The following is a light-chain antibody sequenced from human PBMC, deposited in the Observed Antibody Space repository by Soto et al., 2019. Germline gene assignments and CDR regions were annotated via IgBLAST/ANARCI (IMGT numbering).Light chain of an antibody. V-gene: IGLV2-14*01. CDR2: DVS. Sequence: SALTQPSSLSWSPGEFITISCTGTSSDVGGYNYVSWYQQHPGKAPKLMIYDVSNRPSGVSNRFSGSKSGNTASLTISGLQAEDEADYYCSSYTSSSTYNYVFGTGTKVTVL. CDR1: SSDVGGYNY. CDR3: SSYTSSSTYNYV. J-gene: IGLJ1*01.